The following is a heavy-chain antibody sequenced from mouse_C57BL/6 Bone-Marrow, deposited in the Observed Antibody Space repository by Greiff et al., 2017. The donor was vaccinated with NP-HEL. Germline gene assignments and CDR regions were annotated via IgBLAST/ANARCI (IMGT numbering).Heavy chain of an antibody. J-gene: IGHJ2*01. V-gene: IGHV14-4*01. CDR1: GFNIKDDY. Sequence: EVQLVESGAELVRPGASVKLSCTASGFNIKDDYMHWVKQRPEQGLEWIGWIDPENGDTEYASKFQGKATITADTSSNTAYLQLSSLTSEDTAVYYCTTVTTVVPYFDYWGQGTTLTVSS. D-gene: IGHD1-1*01. CDR3: TTVTTVVPYFDY. CDR2: IDPENGDT.